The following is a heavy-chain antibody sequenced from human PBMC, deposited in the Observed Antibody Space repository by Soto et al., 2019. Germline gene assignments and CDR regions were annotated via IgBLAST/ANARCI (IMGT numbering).Heavy chain of an antibody. CDR1: GGSISSSSYY. J-gene: IGHJ5*02. CDR3: ARCEDIVVVVAATQGWFDP. CDR2: IYYSGST. Sequence: SETLSLTCTVSGGSISSSSYYWGWIRQPPGKGLEWIGSIYYSGSTYYNPSLKSRVTISVDTSKNQFSLKLSSVTAADTAVYYCARCEDIVVVVAATQGWFDPWGQGTLVTVSS. D-gene: IGHD2-15*01. V-gene: IGHV4-39*01.